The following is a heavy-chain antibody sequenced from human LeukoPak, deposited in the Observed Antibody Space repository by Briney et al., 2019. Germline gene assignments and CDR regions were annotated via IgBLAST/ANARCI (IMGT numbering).Heavy chain of an antibody. CDR1: GGTFSSYA. V-gene: IGHV1-69*05. CDR3: ARDRGHIAARPGVGVDWFDP. J-gene: IGHJ5*02. Sequence: GASVKVSCKASGGTFSSYAIGWVRQAPGQGLEWMGGIIPIFGTANYAQKFQGRVTITTDESTSTAYMELSSLRSEDTAVYYCARDRGHIAARPGVGVDWFDPWGQGTLVTVSS. D-gene: IGHD6-6*01. CDR2: IIPIFGTA.